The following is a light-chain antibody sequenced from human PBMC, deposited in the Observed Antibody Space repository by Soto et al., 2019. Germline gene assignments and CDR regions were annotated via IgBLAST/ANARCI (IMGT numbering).Light chain of an antibody. J-gene: IGLJ1*01. Sequence: QSVLAQPPSVSGAPGQRVTISCTGSSSNIGAGYDVHWYQQLPGTAPKLLIYGNSNRPSGVPDRFSGSKSGTSASLAITGLQVEDEADYFCKSYDGSLSVYVFGTGTKVTVL. V-gene: IGLV1-40*01. CDR2: GNS. CDR3: KSYDGSLSVYV. CDR1: SSNIGAGYD.